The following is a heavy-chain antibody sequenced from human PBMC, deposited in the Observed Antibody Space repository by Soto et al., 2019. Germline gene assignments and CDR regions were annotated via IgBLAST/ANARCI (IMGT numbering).Heavy chain of an antibody. CDR2: IIPILGIA. CDR3: ARDYCSSTSCCTEGAFDY. V-gene: IGHV1-69*04. D-gene: IGHD2-2*02. CDR1: GGTFSSYT. Sequence: GASVKVSCKASGGTFSSYTISWVRQAPGQGLEWMGRIIPILGIANYAQKFQGRVTITADKSTSTAYMELSSLRSEDTAVYYCARDYCSSTSCCTEGAFDYWGQGTLVTVSS. J-gene: IGHJ4*02.